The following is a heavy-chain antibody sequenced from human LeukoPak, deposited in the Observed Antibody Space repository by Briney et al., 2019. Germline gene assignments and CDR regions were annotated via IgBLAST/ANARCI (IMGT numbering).Heavy chain of an antibody. D-gene: IGHD5-18*01. CDR2: ISSSSSYT. V-gene: IGHV3-11*06. Sequence: PGGSLRLSCAASGFTFSDYYMSWIRQAPGKGLEWVSYISSSSSYTNYAGSVKGRFTISRDNAKNSLYLQMNSLRAEDTAVYYCARAEVDTAMVTWFDYWGQGTLVTVSS. J-gene: IGHJ4*02. CDR1: GFTFSDYY. CDR3: ARAEVDTAMVTWFDY.